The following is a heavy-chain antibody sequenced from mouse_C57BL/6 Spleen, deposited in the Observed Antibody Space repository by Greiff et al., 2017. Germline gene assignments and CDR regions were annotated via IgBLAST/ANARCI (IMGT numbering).Heavy chain of an antibody. CDR3: ARWLLRPHYFDY. D-gene: IGHD2-3*01. CDR2: INPNNGGT. Sequence: VQLQQSGPELVKPGASVKISCKASGYTFTDYYMNWVKQSHGKSLEWIGDINPNNGGTSYNQKFKGKATLTVDKSSSTAYMELRSLTSEDSAVYYCARWLLRPHYFDYGGQGTTLTVSS. V-gene: IGHV1-26*01. CDR1: GYTFTDYY. J-gene: IGHJ2*01.